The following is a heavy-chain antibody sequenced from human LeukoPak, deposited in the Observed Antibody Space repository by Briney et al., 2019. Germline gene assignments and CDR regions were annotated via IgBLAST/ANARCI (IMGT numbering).Heavy chain of an antibody. D-gene: IGHD3-10*01. J-gene: IGHJ4*02. CDR3: ARDLNYYGSGSFYFDY. CDR1: RYTFTDFY. CDR2: INPNSGGT. Sequence: GASVKVSCKASRYTFTDFYMHWLRQAPGQGLEWMGWINPNSGGTDYAQKFQGRVTMTRDTSISTAYMELIRLRSDDTAVYYCARDLNYYGSGSFYFDYWGQGTLVTVSS. V-gene: IGHV1-2*02.